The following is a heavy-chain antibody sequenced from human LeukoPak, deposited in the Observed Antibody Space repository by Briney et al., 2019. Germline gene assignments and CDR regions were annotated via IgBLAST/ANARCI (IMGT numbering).Heavy chain of an antibody. CDR1: GGTFSSYA. V-gene: IGHV1-18*01. CDR2: IGTYNGNT. Sequence: GSSVKVSCKASGGTFSSYAISWVRQAPGQGLEWMGWIGTYNGNTNYAQKLQGRVTMTTDTSTSTAYMELRSLRSDDTAVYYCARDGVRWELPSAYIWGQGTMVTVSS. J-gene: IGHJ3*02. CDR3: ARDGVRWELPSAYI. D-gene: IGHD1-26*01.